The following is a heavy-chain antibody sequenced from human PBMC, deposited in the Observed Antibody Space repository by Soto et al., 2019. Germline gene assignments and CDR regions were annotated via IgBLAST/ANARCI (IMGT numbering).Heavy chain of an antibody. J-gene: IGHJ4*02. D-gene: IGHD6-13*01. Sequence: GGSLRLSCAASGFTFSDHYMDWVRQAPGKGLEWVGRTRNKANSYTTEYAASVKGRFTISRDDSKNSLYLQMNSLKTEDTAVYYCALLGYSSSWYVDYWGQGTLVTVSS. CDR1: GFTFSDHY. CDR3: ALLGYSSSWYVDY. V-gene: IGHV3-72*01. CDR2: TRNKANSYTT.